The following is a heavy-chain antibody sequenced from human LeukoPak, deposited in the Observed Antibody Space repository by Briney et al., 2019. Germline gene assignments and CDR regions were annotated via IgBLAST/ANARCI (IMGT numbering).Heavy chain of an antibody. CDR2: IKEDGTET. CDR1: GFTFSSYG. Sequence: GGSLRLSCAASGFTFSSYGMHWVRLAPGKGLEWVANIKEDGTETYYVDSVKGRFTISRDNAKNSLYLQMNSLGVEDAAVYYCAKEGRSLQTYWGQGTLVTVSS. V-gene: IGHV3-7*03. CDR3: AKEGRSLQTY. J-gene: IGHJ4*02. D-gene: IGHD5-24*01.